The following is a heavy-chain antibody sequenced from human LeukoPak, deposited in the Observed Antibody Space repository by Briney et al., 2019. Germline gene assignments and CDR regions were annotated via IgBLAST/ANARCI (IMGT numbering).Heavy chain of an antibody. J-gene: IGHJ4*02. CDR3: ARDSIVAYDC. CDR2: ISSSSYI. D-gene: IGHD1-26*01. V-gene: IGHV3-21*01. Sequence: GGSLRLSCAASGFTFSTYSMNWVRQAPGKGLEWVSSISSSSYIYYADSVKGRFTASRDNAKNSLYLQMNSLRAEDTAVYYCARDSIVAYDCWGQGTLVTVSS. CDR1: GFTFSTYS.